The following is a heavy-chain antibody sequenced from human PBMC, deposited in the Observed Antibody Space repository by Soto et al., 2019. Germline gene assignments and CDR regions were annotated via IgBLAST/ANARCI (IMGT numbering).Heavy chain of an antibody. V-gene: IGHV3-23*01. Sequence: EVDLLESGGNLVQPGGSLRLSCAASGFTFSSYAMNWVRQAPGKGLEWVSTMSGSGGYTYYADSVKGRFTISRDNSKNTLYLQMNTLNAEDTAVYCCAKALGYCRDTSCFAFDFWGPGTLVTVSS. CDR3: AKALGYCRDTSCFAFDF. CDR1: GFTFSSYA. J-gene: IGHJ4*02. D-gene: IGHD2-2*01. CDR2: MSGSGGYT.